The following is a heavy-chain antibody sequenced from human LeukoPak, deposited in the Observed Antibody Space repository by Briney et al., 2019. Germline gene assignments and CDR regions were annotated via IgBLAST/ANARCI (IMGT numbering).Heavy chain of an antibody. D-gene: IGHD6-13*01. CDR3: AKEGPAGYSSSWYFDC. J-gene: IGHJ4*02. Sequence: GGSLRLSCAASGFTFSTYWMDWVRRAPGKGLEWVANINQDGSEKYYVDSVKGRFTISRDNRKNSLYLQMNSLRAEDTAVYYCAKEGPAGYSSSWYFDCWGQGTLVTAPS. CDR1: GFTFSTYW. CDR2: INQDGSEK. V-gene: IGHV3-7*03.